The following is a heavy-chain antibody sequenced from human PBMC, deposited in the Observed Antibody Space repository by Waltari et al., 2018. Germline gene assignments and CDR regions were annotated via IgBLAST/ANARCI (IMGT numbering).Heavy chain of an antibody. J-gene: IGHJ4*02. Sequence: QVQLQESGPGLVKPSETLSLTCTVSGGSISSYYWSWIRQPPGKGLEWIGYIYYSGSTNYNPSLKSRVTISVDTSKNQFSLKLSSVTAADTAVYYCARGWELPGRYYFDYWGQGTLVTVSS. D-gene: IGHD1-26*01. CDR1: GGSISSYY. CDR3: ARGWELPGRYYFDY. CDR2: IYYSGST. V-gene: IGHV4-59*01.